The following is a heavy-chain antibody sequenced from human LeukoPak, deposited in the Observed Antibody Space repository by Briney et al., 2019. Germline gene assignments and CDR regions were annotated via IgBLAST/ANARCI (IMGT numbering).Heavy chain of an antibody. CDR3: ARRLLVGAKGSFDY. D-gene: IGHD1-26*01. CDR2: ISYSGIT. J-gene: IGHJ4*02. CDR1: GASISSSSNH. Sequence: SETLSLTCTVSGASISSSSNHWGWIRQTPGKGLEWIGDISYSGITYYNWSFKSRVTISLDTSKNQFSLKVSSVTAADTAVYFCARRLLVGAKGSFDYWGQGTLVTVSS. V-gene: IGHV4-39*01.